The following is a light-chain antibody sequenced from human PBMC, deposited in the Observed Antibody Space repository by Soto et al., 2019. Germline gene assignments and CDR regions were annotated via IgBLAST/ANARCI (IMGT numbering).Light chain of an antibody. Sequence: IQLTQTPSFLSASVGDRVTITCRASQDIANYLAWYQQKPGKAPKFLIYATSTFQGGVPSGFSGGGSGTEFTLTISSLQPEDFATYYCQQVNSYPLTFGGGTKVDIK. V-gene: IGKV1-9*01. CDR1: QDIANY. CDR2: ATS. J-gene: IGKJ4*01. CDR3: QQVNSYPLT.